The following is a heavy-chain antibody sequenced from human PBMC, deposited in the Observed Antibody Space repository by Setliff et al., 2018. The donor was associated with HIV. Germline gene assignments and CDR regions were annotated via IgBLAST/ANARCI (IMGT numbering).Heavy chain of an antibody. V-gene: IGHV4-39*01. CDR3: ARGRRYCSGGSCYVVGWYYYYYMDV. Sequence: SETLSLTCTVTGGSISTNNFYWGWIRQPPGKGLQWIGSIYFTGDSYYDPSLKSRVTTSVDTSNNQFSLKLSSVTAADTAVYYCARGRRYCSGGSCYVVGWYYYYYMDVWGKGTTVTVSS. D-gene: IGHD2-15*01. J-gene: IGHJ6*03. CDR1: GGSISTNNFY. CDR2: IYFTGDS.